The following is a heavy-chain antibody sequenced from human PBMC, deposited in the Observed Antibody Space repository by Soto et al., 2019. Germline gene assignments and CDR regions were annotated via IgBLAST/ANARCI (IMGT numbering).Heavy chain of an antibody. CDR1: GFTFSSYA. J-gene: IGHJ5*02. V-gene: IGHV3-23*01. D-gene: IGHD6-13*01. CDR3: AKDLGGSSSWIDWFDP. CDR2: ISGSGGST. Sequence: HPGGSLRLSCAASGFTFSSYAMSWVRQAPGKGLEWVSAISGSGGSTYYADSVKGRFTISRDNSKNALYLQMNSLRAEDTAVYYCAKDLGGSSSWIDWFDPWGQGTLVTVS.